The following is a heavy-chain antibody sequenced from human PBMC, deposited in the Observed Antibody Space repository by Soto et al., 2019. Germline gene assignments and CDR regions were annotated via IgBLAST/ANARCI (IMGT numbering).Heavy chain of an antibody. V-gene: IGHV1-2*02. CDR3: ARSPSIAARTNWFDP. CDR2: INPNSGGT. Sequence: ASVKVSCKASGYTFTGYYMHWVRKAPGQGLEWMGWINPNSGGTNYAQKFQGRVTMTRDTSISTAYMELSRLRSDDTAVYYCARSPSIAARTNWFDPWGQGTLVTVSS. D-gene: IGHD6-6*01. CDR1: GYTFTGYY. J-gene: IGHJ5*02.